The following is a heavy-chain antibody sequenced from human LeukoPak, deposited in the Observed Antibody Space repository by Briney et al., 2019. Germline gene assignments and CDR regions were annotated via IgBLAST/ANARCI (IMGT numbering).Heavy chain of an antibody. J-gene: IGHJ3*02. Sequence: SETLSLTCTVSGGSISNNYWNWHWIRQPQGRGLEWIGYIYYSGSTNYNPSLRSRVTIAGDKSNNQVSLKLSSVTAADTAMYYCARDKSGPTAHYDVFDIWGQGTMVTVSS. CDR3: ARDKSGPTAHYDVFDI. CDR2: IYYSGST. D-gene: IGHD4/OR15-4a*01. V-gene: IGHV4-59*01. CDR1: GGSISNNY.